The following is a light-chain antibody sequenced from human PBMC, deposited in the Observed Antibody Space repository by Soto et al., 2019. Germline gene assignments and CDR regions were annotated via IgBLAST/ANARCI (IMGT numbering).Light chain of an antibody. CDR2: QTS. CDR3: QQSNTYST. Sequence: DIQLTQSPFILSASVGDRVTITCRASQSIGSWLAWYQQKPGKAPNLLIFQTSNLESGVPSRFSGSGSGTEFTLTISSLQPDDFATYYCQQSNTYSTFGQGTKVETK. CDR1: QSIGSW. J-gene: IGKJ1*01. V-gene: IGKV1-5*03.